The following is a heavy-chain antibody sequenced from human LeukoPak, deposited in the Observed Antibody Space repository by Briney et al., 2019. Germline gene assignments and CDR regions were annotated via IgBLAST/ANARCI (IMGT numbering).Heavy chain of an antibody. J-gene: IGHJ4*02. CDR2: INPNSGGT. D-gene: IGHD2-15*01. CDR1: GYTFTSYY. Sequence: RASVNVSCKASGYTFTSYYMHWVRQAPGQGLEWMGRINPNSGGTNYAQKFQGRVTMTRDTSISTAYMELSRLRSDDTAVYYCARDFPYCSGGSCRLDYWGQGTLVTVSS. V-gene: IGHV1-2*06. CDR3: ARDFPYCSGGSCRLDY.